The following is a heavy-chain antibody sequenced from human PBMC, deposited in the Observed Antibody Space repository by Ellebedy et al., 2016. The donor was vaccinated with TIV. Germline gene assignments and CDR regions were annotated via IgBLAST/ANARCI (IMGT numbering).Heavy chain of an antibody. CDR1: GFNFRSYW. J-gene: IGHJ4*02. Sequence: GESLKISCAASGFNFRSYWMTWVRQAPGKGLEWVAKIRQEGDEIYYVDSVKGRFTVSRDNAKNSVYLQMNNLRAEDTAVYYCTTPYYYGSGSYFLWGQGTLVTVYS. CDR3: TTPYYYGSGSYFL. D-gene: IGHD3-10*01. V-gene: IGHV3-7*03. CDR2: IRQEGDEI.